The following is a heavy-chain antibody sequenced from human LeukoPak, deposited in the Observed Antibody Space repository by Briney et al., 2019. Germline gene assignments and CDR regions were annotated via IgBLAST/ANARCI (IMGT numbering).Heavy chain of an antibody. CDR2: ISSSSSTV. Sequence: GGSLRLSCAASGFTFSSYSMNWVRQAPGKGLEWVSYISSSSSTVYYADSVKGRFTISRDNAKNSLYLQMNSLRAEDTAVYYCARDIARYQPSYYYYYMDVWGKGTTVTVSS. J-gene: IGHJ6*03. D-gene: IGHD2-2*01. CDR3: ARDIARYQPSYYYYYMDV. V-gene: IGHV3-48*04. CDR1: GFTFSSYS.